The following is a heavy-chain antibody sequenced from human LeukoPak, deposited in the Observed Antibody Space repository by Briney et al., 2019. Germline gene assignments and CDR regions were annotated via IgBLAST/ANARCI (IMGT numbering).Heavy chain of an antibody. J-gene: IGHJ4*02. CDR1: GFTFSSYA. CDR3: AIGGGITMIVGD. V-gene: IGHV3-30*04. CDR2: ISYDGSNK. D-gene: IGHD3-22*01. Sequence: GGSLRLSCAASGFTFSSYAMHWVRQAPGKGLEWVAVISYDGSNKYYADSVKGRFTISRDNSKNTLYLQMNSLRAEDTAVYCCAIGGGITMIVGDWGQGTLVTVSS.